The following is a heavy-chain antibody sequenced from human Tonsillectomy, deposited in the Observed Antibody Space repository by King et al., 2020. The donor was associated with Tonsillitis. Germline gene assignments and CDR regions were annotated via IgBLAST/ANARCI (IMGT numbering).Heavy chain of an antibody. D-gene: IGHD2-21*01. V-gene: IGHV3-20*04. CDR1: GFTFDDYA. CDR2: INWNGGST. J-gene: IGHJ4*02. Sequence: VQLVESGGGVVRPGGSLRLSCAASGFTFDDYAMNWVRQAPGKGLEWVSGINWNGGSTGYADSVKGRFTISRDNAKNSLYLQMNSLRAEDTALYYCARAGLSIPMPYFDYWGQGTLVTVSS. CDR3: ARAGLSIPMPYFDY.